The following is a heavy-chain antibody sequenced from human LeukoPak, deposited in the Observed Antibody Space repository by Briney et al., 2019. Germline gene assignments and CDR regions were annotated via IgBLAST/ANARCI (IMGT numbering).Heavy chain of an antibody. V-gene: IGHV1-2*02. CDR1: GYTFTGYY. Sequence: ASVKVSCKASGYTFTGYYMHWVRQAPGQGLEWMGWINPNSGGTNYAQKFQGRVTMTRDTSISTAYMELSRLRSDDTAVYYCARGRCSSTSCYYNWFDPWGQGTLVTVSS. CDR3: ARGRCSSTSCYYNWFDP. CDR2: INPNSGGT. J-gene: IGHJ5*02. D-gene: IGHD2-2*01.